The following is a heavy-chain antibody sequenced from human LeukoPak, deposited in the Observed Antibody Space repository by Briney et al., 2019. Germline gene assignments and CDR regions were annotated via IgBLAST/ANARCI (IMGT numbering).Heavy chain of an antibody. CDR3: ARGGYCSSTSCSPYYYYGMDV. Sequence: ASVKVSCKASGYTFTSYDINWVRQATGQGLEWMGWMKPNSGNTGYAQKFQGRVTMTRNTSISTAYMELSSLRSEDTAVYYCARGGYCSSTSCSPYYYYGMDVWGQGTTVTVSS. D-gene: IGHD2-2*01. J-gene: IGHJ6*02. V-gene: IGHV1-8*01. CDR1: GYTFTSYD. CDR2: MKPNSGNT.